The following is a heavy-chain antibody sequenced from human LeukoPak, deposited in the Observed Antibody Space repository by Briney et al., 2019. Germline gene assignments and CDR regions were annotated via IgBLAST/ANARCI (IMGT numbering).Heavy chain of an antibody. D-gene: IGHD1-26*01. CDR1: GFTFSDYY. Sequence: PGGSLRLSCAASGFTFSDYYMSWIRQAPGKGLEWVSAISGSGGTTYYADSVKGRFTISRDNSKNTLYLQMSSLRAEDTAVYYCARAPGTHDAFDIWGQGTMVTVSS. J-gene: IGHJ3*02. V-gene: IGHV3-23*01. CDR3: ARAPGTHDAFDI. CDR2: ISGSGGTT.